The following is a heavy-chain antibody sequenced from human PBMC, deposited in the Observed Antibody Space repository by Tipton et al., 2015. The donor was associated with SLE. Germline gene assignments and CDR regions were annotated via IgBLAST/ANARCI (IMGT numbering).Heavy chain of an antibody. V-gene: IGHV4-59*11. CDR1: GGSISSHY. CDR2: IYYSGST. J-gene: IGHJ4*02. CDR3: ARGTVTYDY. D-gene: IGHD4-11*01. Sequence: TLSLTCTVSGGSISSHYWSWIRQPPGKGLEWIGYIYYSGSTNYNPSLKSRVTISVDTSKNQLSLKLSSVTAADTAVYYCARGTVTYDYWGQGTLVTVSS.